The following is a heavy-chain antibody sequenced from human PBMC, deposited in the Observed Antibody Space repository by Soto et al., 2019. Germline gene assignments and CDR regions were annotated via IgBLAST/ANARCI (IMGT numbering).Heavy chain of an antibody. D-gene: IGHD2-15*01. Sequence: SETLSLTCTVSGGSISSYYWGWIRQPAGKGLEWIGRIYTSGSTNYNPSLKSRVTMSVDTSKNQFSLKLSSVTAADTALYYCGKVLVGATGHTDSDSWGPGTLVTVSS. CDR1: GGSISSYY. V-gene: IGHV4-4*07. CDR2: IYTSGST. J-gene: IGHJ4*02. CDR3: GKVLVGATGHTDSDS.